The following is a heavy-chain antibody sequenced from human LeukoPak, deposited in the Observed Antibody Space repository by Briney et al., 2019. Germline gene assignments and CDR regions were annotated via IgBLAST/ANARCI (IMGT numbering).Heavy chain of an antibody. V-gene: IGHV3-74*01. Sequence: GGSLRLSCAASGFTFSTYWMHWVRQAPGKGLVWVARVNIDGRITSYADSVKGRFSISRDNANNTSYLQMNSLRVEDTAVYYCLRMSNGASHYDFWGQGTLVTVSS. CDR2: VNIDGRIT. J-gene: IGHJ4*02. D-gene: IGHD2-8*01. CDR1: GFTFSTYW. CDR3: LRMSNGASHYDF.